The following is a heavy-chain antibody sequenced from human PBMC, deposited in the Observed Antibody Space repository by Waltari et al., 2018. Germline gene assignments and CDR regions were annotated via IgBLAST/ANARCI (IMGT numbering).Heavy chain of an antibody. CDR1: GGSISTSGHY. J-gene: IGHJ4*02. D-gene: IGHD6-19*01. V-gene: IGHV4-39*07. Sequence: QLQLQESGPGLVKHSETLTLTCNVSGGSISTSGHYWGWIRQPPGKGLEWIGSIYYSGNAYYSPSLKSRITMSVDTSKNQFSLKVTSVTAADTAVYYCAKDEYYSNGWYGGLDSWGQGTLVTVSA. CDR3: AKDEYYSNGWYGGLDS. CDR2: IYYSGNA.